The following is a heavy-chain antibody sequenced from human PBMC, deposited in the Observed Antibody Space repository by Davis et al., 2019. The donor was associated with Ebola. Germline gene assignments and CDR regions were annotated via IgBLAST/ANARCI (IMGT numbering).Heavy chain of an antibody. J-gene: IGHJ5*02. CDR2: IYYSGST. V-gene: IGHV4-31*03. CDR3: ARGGTIFGP. CDR1: GGSISSGGYY. D-gene: IGHD3-3*01. Sequence: MPSETLSPTVPVPGGSISSGGYYWSWIRQHPGKGLEWIWYIYYSGSTHYNPSLKSRVTISVATSKNQFSLKLSSVIAADTAVYYCARGGTIFGPWGQGTLVTVSS.